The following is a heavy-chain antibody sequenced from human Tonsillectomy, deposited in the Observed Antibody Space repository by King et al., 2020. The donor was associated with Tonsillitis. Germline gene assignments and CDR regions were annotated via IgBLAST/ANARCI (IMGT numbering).Heavy chain of an antibody. CDR1: GFTFSSYW. J-gene: IGHJ4*02. V-gene: IGHV3-7*03. D-gene: IGHD6-19*01. CDR3: AREISGWVHGRVGVYFDY. CDR2: IKLDGGEK. Sequence: VQLVESGGGLVQPGGSLRLSCAASGFTFSSYWMSWVRQAPGKGLEWVANIKLDGGEKYYVDSVKGRFTISRDNAKNSLYLQMNSLRAEDTAVYYCAREISGWVHGRVGVYFDYWGQGTLVTVSS.